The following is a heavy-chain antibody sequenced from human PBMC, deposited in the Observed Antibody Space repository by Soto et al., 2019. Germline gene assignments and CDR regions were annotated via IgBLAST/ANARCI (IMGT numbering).Heavy chain of an antibody. Sequence: GGSLRLSCAASGFTFSSYWMSWVRQAPGKGLEWVANIRQDGSEKYYVDSVKGRFTISRDNAKNSLYLQMNSLRAEDTAVYYCASGANDYDILTGYYRKNWFDPWGQATLVTVSS. V-gene: IGHV3-7*01. CDR3: ASGANDYDILTGYYRKNWFDP. CDR2: IRQDGSEK. D-gene: IGHD3-9*01. J-gene: IGHJ5*02. CDR1: GFTFSSYW.